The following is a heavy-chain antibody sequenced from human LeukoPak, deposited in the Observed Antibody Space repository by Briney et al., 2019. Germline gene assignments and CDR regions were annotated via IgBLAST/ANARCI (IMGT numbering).Heavy chain of an antibody. D-gene: IGHD3-3*01. J-gene: IGHJ5*02. Sequence: KPSETLSLTCDVSGVSISDGYYWGWIRKPPGKGLEWSGSLFHNGPSYYNPSLKSRVIITMDTSKNQFFLKLTSVTAADTAVYFCARFWFENWIDPWGQGALVTVS. CDR3: ARFWFENWIDP. V-gene: IGHV4-38-2*01. CDR1: GVSISDGYY. CDR2: LFHNGPS.